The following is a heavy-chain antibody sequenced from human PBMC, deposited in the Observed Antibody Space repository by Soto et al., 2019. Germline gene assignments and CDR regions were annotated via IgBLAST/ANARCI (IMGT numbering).Heavy chain of an antibody. J-gene: IGHJ5*02. V-gene: IGHV4-30-4*01. Sequence: PSETLSLTCTVSGDSISSNNNYWSWIRQPPGEGLEWIGFISYSGTTSYSPSLKSRVAISLDTSKNQFSLSLSSVTAADTAVYYSARGRGYSYGLDPWGQGTLVTVS. D-gene: IGHD5-18*01. CDR3: ARGRGYSYGLDP. CDR2: ISYSGTT. CDR1: GDSISSNNNY.